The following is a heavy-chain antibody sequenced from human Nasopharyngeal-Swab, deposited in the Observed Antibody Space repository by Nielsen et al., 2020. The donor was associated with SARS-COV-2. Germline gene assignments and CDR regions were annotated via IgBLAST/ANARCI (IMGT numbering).Heavy chain of an antibody. CDR2: IYSGGSST. CDR1: GFTFSSYA. V-gene: IGHV3-23*03. Sequence: GESLKISCAASGFTFSSYAMSWVRQAPGKGLEWVSVIYSGGSSTYYADSVKGRFTISRDNSKNTLYLQMNSLRAEDTAVYYCAKDREYYDFWSGYSPLPIFDYWGQGTLVTVS. J-gene: IGHJ4*02. D-gene: IGHD3-3*01. CDR3: AKDREYYDFWSGYSPLPIFDY.